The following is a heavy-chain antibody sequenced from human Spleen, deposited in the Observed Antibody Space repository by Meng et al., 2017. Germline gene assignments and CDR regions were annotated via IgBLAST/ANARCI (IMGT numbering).Heavy chain of an antibody. V-gene: IGHV4-34*01. D-gene: IGHD6-6*01. CDR2: INHSGST. CDR1: GGSFSGYY. CDR3: AKVHSNSPYFDY. Sequence: QVQIQPWGAGLLKPSASLALPCAVYGGSFSGYYWSWICQPPGKGLEWIGEINHSGSTNSNPSLKSRVTISVDKSKNQFSLKLSSVTAADTAVYYCAKVHSNSPYFDYWGQGTLVTVSS. J-gene: IGHJ4*02.